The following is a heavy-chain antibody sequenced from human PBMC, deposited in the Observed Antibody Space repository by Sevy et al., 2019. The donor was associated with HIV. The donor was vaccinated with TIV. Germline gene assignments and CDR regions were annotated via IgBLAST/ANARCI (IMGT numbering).Heavy chain of an antibody. J-gene: IGHJ4*02. CDR1: GGSISSYF. CDR2: IYFTGNT. CDR3: ARDSTTRPRVLDY. V-gene: IGHV4-59*01. Sequence: SETLSLTCSVSGGSISSYFWTWVRQSPGKGLEWIGNIYFTGNTDYSPSLKSRVTLSLDNSKSQFSLTLKSVTAADTAIYFCARDSTTRPRVLDYWAQGTLVTVSS. D-gene: IGHD1-1*01.